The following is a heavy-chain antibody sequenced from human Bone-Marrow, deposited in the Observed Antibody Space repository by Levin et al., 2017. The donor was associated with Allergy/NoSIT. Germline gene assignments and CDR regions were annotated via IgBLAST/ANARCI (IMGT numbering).Heavy chain of an antibody. CDR2: INPNSGGT. CDR1: GYTFTGYY. Sequence: RASVKVSCKASGYTFTGYYMHWVRQAPGQGLEWMGWINPNSGGTNYAQKFQGRVTMTRDTSISTAYMELSRLRSDDTAVYYCARSEADPATILWSGYYTLSDNWFDPWGQGTLVTVSS. D-gene: IGHD3-3*01. J-gene: IGHJ5*02. CDR3: ARSEADPATILWSGYYTLSDNWFDP. V-gene: IGHV1-2*02.